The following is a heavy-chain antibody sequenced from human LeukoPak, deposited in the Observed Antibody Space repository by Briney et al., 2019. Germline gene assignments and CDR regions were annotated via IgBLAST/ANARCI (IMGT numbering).Heavy chain of an antibody. CDR1: GGSISSSNW. Sequence: SETLSLTCAVSGGSISSSNWWSWVRQPPGKGLEWIGEIYHSGSTNYNPSLTSRVTISVDRSKNQFSLNLSSVTAADTAVYYCARNNGYDSPGIYWGQGTLVTVSS. CDR3: ARNNGYDSPGIY. CDR2: IYHSGST. J-gene: IGHJ4*02. D-gene: IGHD5-12*01. V-gene: IGHV4-4*02.